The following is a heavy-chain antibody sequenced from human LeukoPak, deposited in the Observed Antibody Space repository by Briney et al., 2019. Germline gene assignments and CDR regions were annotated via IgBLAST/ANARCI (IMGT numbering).Heavy chain of an antibody. CDR2: IYTSGST. CDR1: GGSISSYY. Sequence: SETLSLTCTVSGGSISSYYWSWIRQPAGKGLEWIGRIYTSGSTNYNPSLKSRVTMSVDTSKNQFSLKLSSVTAADTAVYYCATDRGYYDTIGYTYNWFDPWGQGTLVTVSS. CDR3: ATDRGYYDTIGYTYNWFDP. D-gene: IGHD3-22*01. V-gene: IGHV4-4*07. J-gene: IGHJ5*02.